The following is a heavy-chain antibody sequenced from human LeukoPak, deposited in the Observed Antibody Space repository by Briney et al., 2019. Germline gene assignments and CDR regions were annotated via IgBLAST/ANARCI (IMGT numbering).Heavy chain of an antibody. Sequence: GGSLRLSCAASGFTFSSYAMSWVRQAPGKGLEWVSAISGSGGSTYYADSVKGRFTISRDNSKNTLYLQMNSPRAEDTAVYYCAPPPGSSPEDYWGQGTLVTVSS. V-gene: IGHV3-23*01. J-gene: IGHJ4*02. D-gene: IGHD6-6*01. CDR3: APPPGSSPEDY. CDR2: ISGSGGST. CDR1: GFTFSSYA.